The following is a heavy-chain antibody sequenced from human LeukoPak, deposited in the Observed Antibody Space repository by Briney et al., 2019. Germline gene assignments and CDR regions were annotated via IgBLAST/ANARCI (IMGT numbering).Heavy chain of an antibody. CDR2: ISGSGGST. CDR3: ASTTIRARVH. Sequence: GGSLRLSCAASGFTFSSYAMSWVRQAPGKGLEWVSAISGSGGSTYYADSVKGRFTISRDNSKNTLYLQMNGLRAEDTAVYYCASTTIRARVHWGQGTLVTVSS. CDR1: GFTFSSYA. D-gene: IGHD2-2*01. V-gene: IGHV3-23*01. J-gene: IGHJ4*02.